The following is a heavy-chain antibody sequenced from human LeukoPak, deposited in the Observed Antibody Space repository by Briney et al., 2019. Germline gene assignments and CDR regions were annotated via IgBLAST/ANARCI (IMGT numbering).Heavy chain of an antibody. CDR2: IRFDGSYK. Sequence: PGGSLRLSCAASGFTFSSYGMHWVRQAPDKGLEWVTFIRFDGSYKYYADSVKGRFTISRDNSRNTLYLQMNSLRAEDTAVYYCARRGAVAGTLDYWGQGTLVTVSS. CDR1: GFTFSSYG. D-gene: IGHD6-19*01. J-gene: IGHJ4*02. V-gene: IGHV3-30*02. CDR3: ARRGAVAGTLDY.